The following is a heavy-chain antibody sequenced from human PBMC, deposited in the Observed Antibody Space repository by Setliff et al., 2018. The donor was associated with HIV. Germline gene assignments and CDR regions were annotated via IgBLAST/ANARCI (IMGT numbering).Heavy chain of an antibody. J-gene: IGHJ5*02. Sequence: PSETRSLTCTVSGDSISSYSWNWIRQSPGGGLEWIGFIFSSGSTKYNPSLQSRVTMSIDTSKNQFSLRLTSVTAADTAVYYCARRIDDSGSFPDKNWFDTWGQGSLVTVSS. CDR2: IFSSGST. D-gene: IGHD3-10*01. CDR3: ARRIDDSGSFPDKNWFDT. CDR1: GDSISSYS. V-gene: IGHV4-4*09.